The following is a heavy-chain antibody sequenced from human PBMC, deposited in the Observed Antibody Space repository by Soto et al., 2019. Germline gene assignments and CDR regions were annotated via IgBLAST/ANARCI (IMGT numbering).Heavy chain of an antibody. CDR3: ARDWGGVAVDVVHRLGGVGY. J-gene: IGHJ4*02. Sequence: QVQLVQSGAEVKKPGASVKVSCKASGYTFTSYGITWVRQAPGQGLEWMGWISAYNGNTNYAQKLQGIVTMTTDTSTSTASMELRSLRSDDTAVYSCARDWGGVAVDVVHRLGGVGYWGQGALVTVSS. V-gene: IGHV1-18*01. CDR2: ISAYNGNT. CDR1: GYTFTSYG. D-gene: IGHD6-19*01.